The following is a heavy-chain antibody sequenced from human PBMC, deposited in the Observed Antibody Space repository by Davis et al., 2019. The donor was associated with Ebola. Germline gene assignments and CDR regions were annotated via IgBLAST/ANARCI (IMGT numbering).Heavy chain of an antibody. J-gene: IGHJ4*02. V-gene: IGHV3-30-3*01. CDR3: ARDRFRFWSGYQDY. Sequence: GGSLRLSCAASGFTFSSYAMHWVRQAPGKGLEWVAVISYDGSNKYYADSVKGRFTISRDNSKNTLYLQMNSLRAEDTAVYYCARDRFRFWSGYQDYWGQGTLVTVSS. CDR2: ISYDGSNK. D-gene: IGHD3-3*01. CDR1: GFTFSSYA.